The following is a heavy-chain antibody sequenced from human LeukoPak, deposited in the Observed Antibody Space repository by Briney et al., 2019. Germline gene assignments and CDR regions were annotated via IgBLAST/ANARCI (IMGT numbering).Heavy chain of an antibody. CDR2: ISSSSSYI. Sequence: GGSLRLSCAASGFTFSSYSMNWVRQAPRKGLEWVSSISSSSSYIYYADSVKGRFTISRDNAKNSLYLQMDSLRAEDTAVYYCARDPTGTHSSGYWRYWGQGTLVTVSS. V-gene: IGHV3-21*01. J-gene: IGHJ4*02. D-gene: IGHD3-22*01. CDR1: GFTFSSYS. CDR3: ARDPTGTHSSGYWRY.